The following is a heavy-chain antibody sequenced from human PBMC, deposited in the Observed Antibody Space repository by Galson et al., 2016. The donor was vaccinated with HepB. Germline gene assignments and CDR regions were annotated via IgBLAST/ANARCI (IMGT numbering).Heavy chain of an antibody. V-gene: IGHV3-48*04. CDR3: ARLHFDTFPSPGY. D-gene: IGHD3-9*01. J-gene: IGHJ4*02. CDR2: ISGSGGII. CDR1: GFTFSSQS. Sequence: CAVSGFTFSSQSMNWVRQAPGKGLEWVSYISGSGGIIFYADSVKGRFTISRDNAKNSVYLEMNSLRAEDTAVYYCARLHFDTFPSPGYWGQGTLVTVSS.